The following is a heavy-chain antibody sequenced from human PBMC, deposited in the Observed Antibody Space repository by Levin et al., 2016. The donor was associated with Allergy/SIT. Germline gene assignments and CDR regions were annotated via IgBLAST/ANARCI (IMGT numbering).Heavy chain of an antibody. D-gene: IGHD1-26*01. J-gene: IGHJ6*02. V-gene: IGHV4-39*01. Sequence: PGKGLEWIGSIYYSGSTYYNPSLKSRVTISVDTSKNQFSLKLSSVTAADTAVYYCARQYGGSYIGMDVWGQGTTVTVSS. CDR2: IYYSGST. CDR3: ARQYGGSYIGMDV.